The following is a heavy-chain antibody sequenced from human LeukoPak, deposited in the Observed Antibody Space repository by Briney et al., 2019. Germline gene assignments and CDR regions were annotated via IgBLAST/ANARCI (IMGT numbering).Heavy chain of an antibody. CDR2: IKQDGSEK. CDR3: AREDYAYVWGSYRSAIDY. Sequence: GGSLRLSCAASGFTFSSYWMSWVRQAPGKGLEWVAHIKQDGSEKDYVDSVKGRFTISRDNAKNSLYLQMNTLRAEDTAVYYCAREDYAYVWGSYRSAIDYWGQGTLVTVSS. J-gene: IGHJ4*02. V-gene: IGHV3-7*01. D-gene: IGHD3-16*02. CDR1: GFTFSSYW.